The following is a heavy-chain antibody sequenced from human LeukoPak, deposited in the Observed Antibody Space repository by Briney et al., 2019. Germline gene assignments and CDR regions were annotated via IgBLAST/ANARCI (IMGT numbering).Heavy chain of an antibody. D-gene: IGHD6-13*01. J-gene: IGHJ4*02. Sequence: GGSLRLSCAASGFTFDDYAMHWVRQAPGKGLEWVSGISWNSGSIGYADSVKGRFTISRDNAKNSLYLQMNSLRAEDTALYYCAKDRRYSPTPHLDYRGQGTLVTVSS. CDR2: ISWNSGSI. CDR3: AKDRRYSPTPHLDY. CDR1: GFTFDDYA. V-gene: IGHV3-9*01.